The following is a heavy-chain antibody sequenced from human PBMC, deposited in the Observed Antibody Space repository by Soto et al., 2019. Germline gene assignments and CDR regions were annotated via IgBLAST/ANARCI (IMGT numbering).Heavy chain of an antibody. D-gene: IGHD6-13*01. CDR1: GLNFSRHR. J-gene: IGHJ4*02. V-gene: IGHV3-7*04. CDR2: IQQDGSVR. Sequence: PGGPLRPPSADFGLNFSRHRVSWGRQAPGKGLEWVASIQQDGSVRYYVDSVKGRFTISRDNAKTSQHLPMHIWRAVGTDVDYRARIDNWSWCFDDCGQGGLVTV. CDR3: ARIDNWSWCFDD.